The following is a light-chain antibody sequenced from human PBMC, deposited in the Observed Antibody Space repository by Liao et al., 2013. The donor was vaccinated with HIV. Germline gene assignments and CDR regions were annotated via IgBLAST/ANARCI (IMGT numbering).Light chain of an antibody. V-gene: IGLV3-1*01. CDR3: QAWDSRSLV. Sequence: SYELTQPPSVSVSPGQTASITCSGDELGDKYACWYQQKPGQSPVLVIYQDSKRPSGIPERFSGSNSGNTATLTISGTQAMDEADYYCQAWDSRSLVFGGGTKLTVL. CDR1: ELGDKY. CDR2: QDS. J-gene: IGLJ3*02.